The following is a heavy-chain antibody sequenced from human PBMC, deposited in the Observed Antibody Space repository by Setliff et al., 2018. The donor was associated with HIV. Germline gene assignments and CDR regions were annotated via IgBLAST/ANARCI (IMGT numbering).Heavy chain of an antibody. Sequence: SSETLSLTCTVSGGSISSSSYYWGWIRQPPGKGLEWIGSIYYSGSTYYNPSLKSRVTISVDTSKNQFSLKLSSVTAADTAVYYCARAIRQLGGFDYWGQGTLVTV. CDR2: IYYSGST. J-gene: IGHJ4*02. D-gene: IGHD6-13*01. CDR1: GGSISSSSYY. CDR3: ARAIRQLGGFDY. V-gene: IGHV4-39*07.